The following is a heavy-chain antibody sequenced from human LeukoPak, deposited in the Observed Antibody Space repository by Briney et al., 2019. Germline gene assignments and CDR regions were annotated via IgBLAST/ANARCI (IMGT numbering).Heavy chain of an antibody. CDR1: GFTFSSYS. J-gene: IGHJ4*02. CDR3: ARAVLFSVAHGPFY. V-gene: IGHV3-48*01. Sequence: PGGSLRLSCAASGFTFSSYSMIGVRQAPGKGREGFSYFCCETTTIYYAVSVKGRFTISRDNDKTSLYLQMNSIRAEDTAVYYCARAVLFSVAHGPFYWGQGTLVTVSS. CDR2: FCCETTTI. D-gene: IGHD2-8*01.